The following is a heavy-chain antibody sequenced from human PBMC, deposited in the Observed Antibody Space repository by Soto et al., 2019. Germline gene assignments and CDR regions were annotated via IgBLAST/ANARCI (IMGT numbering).Heavy chain of an antibody. D-gene: IGHD3-10*01. CDR1: GGSISSADYY. V-gene: IGHV4-30-4*01. J-gene: IGHJ4*01. Sequence: PSETLSLTCTVSGGSISSADYYWSWIRQPPGKGLEWIGYFHSSGATYKDPSLKSRVTISVDTSKNQISLKPDSVTAADTAVYYCASIWFGDFDYWGHGTLVTVSS. CDR3: ASIWFGDFDY. CDR2: FHSSGAT.